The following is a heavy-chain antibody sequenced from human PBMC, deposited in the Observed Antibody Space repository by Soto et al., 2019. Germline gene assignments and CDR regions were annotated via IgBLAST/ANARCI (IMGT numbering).Heavy chain of an antibody. CDR3: ARVPTKDIVLMVYAHRAAGGFDY. D-gene: IGHD2-8*01. CDR1: GYTFTSYG. CDR2: ISAYNGNT. J-gene: IGHJ4*02. Sequence: ASVKVSCKASGYTFTSYGISWVRQAPGQGLEWMGWISAYNGNTNYAQKLQGRVTMTTDTSTSTAYMELRSLRSDDTAVYYCARVPTKDIVLMVYAHRAAGGFDYWGQATLLTVSS. V-gene: IGHV1-18*01.